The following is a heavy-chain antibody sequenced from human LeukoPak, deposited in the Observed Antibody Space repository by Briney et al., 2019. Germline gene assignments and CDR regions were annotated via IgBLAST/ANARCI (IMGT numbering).Heavy chain of an antibody. V-gene: IGHV4-59*11. D-gene: IGHD3-22*01. J-gene: IGHJ4*02. CDR3: AKSRDGSAYYGGVFDY. CDR2: IHYSGST. Sequence: SQTLSLTCTVSGGSISSHSWSWLRQPPGKGLEWIGYIHYSGSTNYNPSLKSRVTISIDTSKNQISLKLSSVTAADTAFYYCAKSRDGSAYYGGVFDYWGQGTLVTVSS. CDR1: GGSISSHS.